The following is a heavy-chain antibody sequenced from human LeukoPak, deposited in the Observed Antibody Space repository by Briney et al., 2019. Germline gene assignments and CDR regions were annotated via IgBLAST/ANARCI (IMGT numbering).Heavy chain of an antibody. CDR1: GYTFTHYG. D-gene: IGHD6-19*01. Sequence: ASVKVSCKASGYTFTHYGISWVRQAPGQGLEWMGWISAYNGNTQYGQNFQGRVTMTTDPSTSTAYMELRSLGSDDTAVYYCTRDKYSGGSYEGDYWGQGTLVTVSS. V-gene: IGHV1-18*01. CDR2: ISAYNGNT. CDR3: TRDKYSGGSYEGDY. J-gene: IGHJ4*02.